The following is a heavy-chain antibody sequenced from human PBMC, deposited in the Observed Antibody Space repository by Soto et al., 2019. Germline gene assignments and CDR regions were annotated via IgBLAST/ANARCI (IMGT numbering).Heavy chain of an antibody. Sequence: QVQLQESGPGLVKPSETLSLTCTVSGGSISGSYWSWMRQPPGKGPEWIGYIYYSGSTKYNPSLKSRVTMSVDTSKNQLFLNLTSVTAADTAVYYCGRHSHDSMGWFDPWGQGTLVTVSS. CDR2: IYYSGST. V-gene: IGHV4-59*01. CDR3: GRHSHDSMGWFDP. CDR1: GGSISGSY. D-gene: IGHD2-15*01. J-gene: IGHJ5*02.